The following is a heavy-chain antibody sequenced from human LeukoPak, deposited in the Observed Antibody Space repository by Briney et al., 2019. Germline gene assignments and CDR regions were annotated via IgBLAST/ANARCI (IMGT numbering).Heavy chain of an antibody. Sequence: ASVKVSCNVSGDTLTELSIHWVRQAPGKGLEWMGGFDPEQGEIIYAQNFQGRLTMTEDTSADVAYMDLSSLTSGDTAVYYCATREVGAVFGLDVWGQGTTVTVSS. D-gene: IGHD1-26*01. CDR1: GDTLTELS. J-gene: IGHJ6*02. CDR2: FDPEQGEI. CDR3: ATREVGAVFGLDV. V-gene: IGHV1-24*01.